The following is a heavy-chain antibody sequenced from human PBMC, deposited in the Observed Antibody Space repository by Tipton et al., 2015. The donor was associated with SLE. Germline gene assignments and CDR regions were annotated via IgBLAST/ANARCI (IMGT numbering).Heavy chain of an antibody. V-gene: IGHV3-74*01. CDR2: INSDGSST. CDR3: ASVDYGDYGAMAYFDY. J-gene: IGHJ4*02. CDR1: GFTFSSYW. Sequence: SLRLSCAASGFTFSSYWMHWVRQAPGKGLVWVSRINSDGSSTSYADSVKGRFTISRDNSKNTLYLQMNSLRAEDTAVYYCASVDYGDYGAMAYFDYWGQGTLVTVSS. D-gene: IGHD4-17*01.